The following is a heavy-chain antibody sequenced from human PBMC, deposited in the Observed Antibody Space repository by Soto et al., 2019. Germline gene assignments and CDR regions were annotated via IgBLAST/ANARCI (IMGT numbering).Heavy chain of an antibody. CDR3: ARPVVAFYYYSMDV. V-gene: IGHV3-30-3*01. CDR2: ISYDGSEK. Sequence: QVQLVESGGGVVQPGRSLRLSCEASAFTFSTYAMEWVRQAPGKGLDWVAVISYDGSEKYYADSVQGRFTISRDNSKNTLYLQMNSLRPEDTAVYYCARPVVAFYYYSMDVWGQGTTVTVSS. J-gene: IGHJ6*02. D-gene: IGHD3-22*01. CDR1: AFTFSTYA.